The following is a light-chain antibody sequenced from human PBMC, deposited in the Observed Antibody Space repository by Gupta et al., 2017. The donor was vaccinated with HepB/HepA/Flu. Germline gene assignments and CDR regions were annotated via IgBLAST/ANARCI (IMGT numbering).Light chain of an antibody. J-gene: IGKJ4*01. Sequence: EIVLTQSPATLSLSPGERATLSCRASENINIYLAWYQQKPGQAPRLLIYDASTRATDFPARFSGSGSGTDFTRTISSLEPEDFAVYYCQQRSNGPLTFGGGTKVEIK. V-gene: IGKV3-11*01. CDR2: DAS. CDR1: ENINIY. CDR3: QQRSNGPLT.